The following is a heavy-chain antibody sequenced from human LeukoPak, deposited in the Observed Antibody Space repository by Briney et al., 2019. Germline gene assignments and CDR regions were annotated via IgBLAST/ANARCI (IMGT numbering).Heavy chain of an antibody. Sequence: GGSLRLSCAGSGFIFNNYAMHWVRQPPGKGLEWVSGISWNSGGIDYADSVKGRFTISRDNAKNSLYLQMNSLRVEDTAFYYCAKDNRRHYTSGPNPDSLHWGQGALVTVSS. D-gene: IGHD6-19*01. CDR2: ISWNSGGI. V-gene: IGHV3-9*01. J-gene: IGHJ4*02. CDR3: AKDNRRHYTSGPNPDSLH. CDR1: GFIFNNYA.